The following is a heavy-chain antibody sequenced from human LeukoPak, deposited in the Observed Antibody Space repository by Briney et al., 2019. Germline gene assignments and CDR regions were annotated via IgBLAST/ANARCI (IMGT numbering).Heavy chain of an antibody. J-gene: IGHJ4*02. D-gene: IGHD1-26*01. Sequence: ASVTVSCKASGYTFTSYYMHWVRQAPGQGLEWMGIINPSGGSTSYAQKFQGRVTMTRDTSTSTVYMELSSLRSEDTAVYYCARDPLPSGSYYEGYFDYWGQGTLVTVSS. CDR2: INPSGGST. V-gene: IGHV1-46*01. CDR3: ARDPLPSGSYYEGYFDY. CDR1: GYTFTSYY.